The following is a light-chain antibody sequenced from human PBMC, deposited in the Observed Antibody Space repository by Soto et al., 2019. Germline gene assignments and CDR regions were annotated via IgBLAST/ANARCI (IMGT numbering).Light chain of an antibody. J-gene: IGLJ1*01. Sequence: QSVLTQPPSVSGAPGQRVTISCTGSNSDIGAGYDVHWYQQLPGTAPKLVIYANNNRPSGVPDRFSASKSGTSASLAITGLLADDEADYYCQSYDSSLRGVFGTGTKLTVL. CDR2: ANN. CDR1: NSDIGAGYD. CDR3: QSYDSSLRGV. V-gene: IGLV1-40*01.